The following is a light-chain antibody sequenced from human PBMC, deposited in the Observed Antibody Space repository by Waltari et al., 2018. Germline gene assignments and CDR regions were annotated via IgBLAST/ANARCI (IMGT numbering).Light chain of an antibody. V-gene: IGKV1-5*01. CDR3: HRYDSFPNT. Sequence: DIQMTQSPSTLSASVGDRVSITCRASQNMNSYLAWYQQKPGKAPKPLIYGASSLESGVPLRFSGTASGTEFTLTISSLQPDDFATYYCHRYDSFPNTFGQGTK. CDR1: QNMNSY. J-gene: IGKJ2*01. CDR2: GAS.